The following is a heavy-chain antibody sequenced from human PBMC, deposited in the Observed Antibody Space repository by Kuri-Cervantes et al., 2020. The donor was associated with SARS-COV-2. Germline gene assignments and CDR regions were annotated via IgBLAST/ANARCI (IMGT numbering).Heavy chain of an antibody. CDR1: GYSISSGDYY. V-gene: IGHV4-30-4*08. CDR2: IYYSGST. Sequence: LRLSCTVSGYSISSGDYYWSWIRQPPGKGLEWIGYIYYSGSTYYNPSLKSRVTISVDTSKNQFSLKLSSVTAADTAVYYCARRESSRAFDYWGQGTLVTVSS. CDR3: ARRESSRAFDY. J-gene: IGHJ4*02. D-gene: IGHD6-6*01.